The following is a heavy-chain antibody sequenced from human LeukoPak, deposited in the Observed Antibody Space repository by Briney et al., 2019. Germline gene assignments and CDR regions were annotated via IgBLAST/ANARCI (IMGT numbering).Heavy chain of an antibody. CDR3: ARGYRSYDY. CDR1: GGSISSYY. Sequence: SETLSLTCTVSGGSISSYYWSWIRQPPGKGLEWIGYIYYSGSTSYNPSLKSRVTISVDTSKNQFSLKVHSVTAADTAMYYCARGYRSYDYWGQGTLVTVSS. D-gene: IGHD5-18*01. J-gene: IGHJ4*02. CDR2: IYYSGST. V-gene: IGHV4-59*01.